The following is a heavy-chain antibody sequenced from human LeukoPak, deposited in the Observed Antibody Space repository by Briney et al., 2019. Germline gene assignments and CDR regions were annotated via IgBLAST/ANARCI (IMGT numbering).Heavy chain of an antibody. Sequence: PSETLSLTCTVSGDSISSSNCYWGWIRRPPGKGLEWIGSIYFSGSTYYNPSLKSRVTISVDTSKNQFSLKLSSVTAADTAVYYRARGSGDSSSWYYCYYMDVWGKGTTVTISS. CDR3: ARGSGDSSSWYYCYYMDV. J-gene: IGHJ6*03. V-gene: IGHV4-39*07. D-gene: IGHD6-13*01. CDR2: IYFSGST. CDR1: GDSISSSNCY.